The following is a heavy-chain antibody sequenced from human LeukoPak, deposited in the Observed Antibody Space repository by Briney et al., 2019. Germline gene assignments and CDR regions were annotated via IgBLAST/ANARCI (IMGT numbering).Heavy chain of an antibody. CDR3: ARRADSSGNQYNWFDP. V-gene: IGHV1-46*01. CDR2: VNPSGGSP. D-gene: IGHD3-22*01. CDR1: EYTFTSYY. J-gene: IGHJ5*02. Sequence: ASVKVSCKASEYTFTSYYIHWVRQAPGQGLEWMGLVNPSGGSPGYAQKFQGRVTMTRDTSTSTVYMELSSLRSEDTAVYYCARRADSSGNQYNWFDPWGQGTLVTVSS.